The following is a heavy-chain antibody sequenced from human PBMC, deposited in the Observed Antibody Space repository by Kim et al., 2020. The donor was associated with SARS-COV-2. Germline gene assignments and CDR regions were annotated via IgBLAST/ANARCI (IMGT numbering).Heavy chain of an antibody. J-gene: IGHJ3*02. CDR1: GYTFTSYG. CDR3: ARESLLLWFGELTGAFDI. Sequence: ASVKVSCKASGYTFTSYGISWVRQAPGQGLEWMGWISAYNGNTNYAQKLQGRVTMTTDTSTSTAYMELRSLRSDDTAVYYCARESLLLWFGELTGAFDIWGQGTMVTVSS. CDR2: ISAYNGNT. V-gene: IGHV1-18*01. D-gene: IGHD3-10*01.